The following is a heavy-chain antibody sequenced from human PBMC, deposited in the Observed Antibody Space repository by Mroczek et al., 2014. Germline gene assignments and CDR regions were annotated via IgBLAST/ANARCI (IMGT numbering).Heavy chain of an antibody. Sequence: QVQLQQSGPGLVKPSETLSLTCTVSGGSISSYYWSWIRQPPGKGLEWIGYIYYSGSTNYNPSLKSRVTISVDTSKNQFSLKLSSVTAADTAVYYCARVGSDYGGTEIDYWGQGTLVTVSS. V-gene: IGHV4-59*01. CDR2: IYYSGST. D-gene: IGHD4-23*01. J-gene: IGHJ4*02. CDR1: GGSISSYY. CDR3: ARVGSDYGGTEIDY.